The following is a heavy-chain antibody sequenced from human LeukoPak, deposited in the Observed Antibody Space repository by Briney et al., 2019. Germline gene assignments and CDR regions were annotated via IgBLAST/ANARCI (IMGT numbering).Heavy chain of an antibody. Sequence: SETLSLTCAVSGGSISSGGYSWNWIRQPPGKGLEWIGYIYHSGSTYYNPSLKSRVTISVDRSKNQFSLKLSSVTAADTAVYYCARAFIPRYSSGWYRRTDAFDIWGQGTMVTVSS. V-gene: IGHV4-30-2*01. CDR2: IYHSGST. J-gene: IGHJ3*02. CDR3: ARAFIPRYSSGWYRRTDAFDI. D-gene: IGHD6-19*01. CDR1: GGSISSGGYS.